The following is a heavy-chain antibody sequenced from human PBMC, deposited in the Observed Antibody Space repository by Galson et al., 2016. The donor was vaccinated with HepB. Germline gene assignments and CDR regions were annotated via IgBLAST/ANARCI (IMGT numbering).Heavy chain of an antibody. CDR1: GFIFSSFA. D-gene: IGHD2-15*01. J-gene: IGHJ5*02. V-gene: IGHV3-48*01. CDR3: ARGGASCSGGSCYFWFDP. Sequence: SLRLSCATSGFIFSSFAMSWVRQAPGKGLEWVSYISSSSSTVYYADSVKGRFTISRDNAKNSLYLQMNNLRAEDTAVYYCARGGASCSGGSCYFWFDPWGQGTPVTVSS. CDR2: ISSSSSTV.